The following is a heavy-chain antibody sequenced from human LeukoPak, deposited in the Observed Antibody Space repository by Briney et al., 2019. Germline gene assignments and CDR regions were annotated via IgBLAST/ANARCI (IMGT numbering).Heavy chain of an antibody. D-gene: IGHD6-6*01. CDR1: GYTFTGYY. J-gene: IGHJ4*02. Sequence: ASVKVSCKASGYTFTGYYMHWVRQAPGQGLEWMGWINPNSGGTNYAQKFQGRVTMTRDTSISTAYMELSGLRSEDTAVYYCAFSFSSRFDYWGQGTLVTVSS. V-gene: IGHV1-2*02. CDR3: AFSFSSRFDY. CDR2: INPNSGGT.